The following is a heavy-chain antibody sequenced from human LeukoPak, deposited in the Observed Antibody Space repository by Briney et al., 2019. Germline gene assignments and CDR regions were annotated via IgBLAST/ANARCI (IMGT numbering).Heavy chain of an antibody. CDR2: IRYDGSNK. V-gene: IGHV3-30*02. CDR3: ASGETPRMYSSGLFDY. Sequence: PGGSLRLSCAASGFTFSSYGMHWVRQAPGKGLEWVAFIRYDGSNKYYADSVKGRFTISRDNSKNTLYLQMNSLRAEDTAVYYCASGETPRMYSSGLFDYWGQGTLVTVSS. D-gene: IGHD6-19*01. J-gene: IGHJ4*02. CDR1: GFTFSSYG.